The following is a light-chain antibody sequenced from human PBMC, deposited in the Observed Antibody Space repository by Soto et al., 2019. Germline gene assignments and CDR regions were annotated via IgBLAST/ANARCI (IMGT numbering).Light chain of an antibody. Sequence: IPMTQSPSSLSASVGDRVTITCRASQSIGNFLNWYQQRPGKAPKLLIYAASSLESGVPSRFTARASGTEFTLTISSLQPEDSATYYCQQSYTTPPYSFGQGTKLEI. CDR1: QSIGNF. CDR3: QQSYTTPPYS. J-gene: IGKJ2*01. V-gene: IGKV1-39*01. CDR2: AAS.